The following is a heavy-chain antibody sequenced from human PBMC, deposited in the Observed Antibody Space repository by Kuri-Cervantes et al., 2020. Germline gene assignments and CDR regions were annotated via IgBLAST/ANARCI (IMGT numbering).Heavy chain of an antibody. Sequence: ASVKVSCKASGYTFTSYDINWVRQATGQGLECMGWMNPNSGNTGYAQKFQGRVTMTRNTSISTAYMELSSLRSEDTAVYYCARDLYSSGWYGGASDIWGQGTMVTDSS. D-gene: IGHD6-19*01. CDR3: ARDLYSSGWYGGASDI. V-gene: IGHV1-8*02. CDR1: GYTFTSYD. J-gene: IGHJ3*02. CDR2: MNPNSGNT.